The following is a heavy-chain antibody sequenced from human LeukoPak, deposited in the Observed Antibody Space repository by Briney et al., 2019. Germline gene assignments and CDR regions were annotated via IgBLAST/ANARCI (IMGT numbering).Heavy chain of an antibody. CDR3: ARAGEEGLWFGRPLDY. D-gene: IGHD3-10*01. Sequence: SQTLSLTCTVSGGSISSGDYYWSWIRQLPGKGLEWIGYIYYSGSTYYNPSLKSRVTISVDTPKNQFSLKLSSVTAADTAVYYCARAGEEGLWFGRPLDYWGQGTLVTVSS. CDR2: IYYSGST. V-gene: IGHV4-30-4*01. J-gene: IGHJ4*02. CDR1: GGSISSGDYY.